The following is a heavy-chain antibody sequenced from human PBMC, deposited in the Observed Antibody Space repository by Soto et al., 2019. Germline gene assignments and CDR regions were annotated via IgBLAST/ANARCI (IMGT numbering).Heavy chain of an antibody. D-gene: IGHD3-10*01. CDR1: GYTFTTYA. J-gene: IGHJ6*02. CDR3: AGVKYPAYAPDLLYGMDV. Sequence: QVQLVQSGAEEKKPGASVKVSCKASGYTFTTYAMHWVRQAPGQRLEWMGWINAANGNTKYSQKFQGRVTLTRDTPASPAYRDRSSLSSEDTALYYCAGVKYPAYAPDLLYGMDVWGRGTTVPVSS. CDR2: INAANGNT. V-gene: IGHV1-3*05.